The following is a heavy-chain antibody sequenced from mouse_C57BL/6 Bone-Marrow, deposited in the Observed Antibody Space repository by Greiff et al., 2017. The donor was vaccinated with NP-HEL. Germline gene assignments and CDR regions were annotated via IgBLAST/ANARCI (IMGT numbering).Heavy chain of an antibody. Sequence: EVQLVESGGGLVKPGGSLKLSCAASGFTFSSYAMSWVRQTPEKRLEWVATISDGGSYTYYPDNVKGRFTISRDNAKNNLYLQMSHLKSEDTAMYYCARDPLYDGYYAWFAYWGQGTLVTVSA. D-gene: IGHD2-3*01. CDR1: GFTFSSYA. J-gene: IGHJ3*01. V-gene: IGHV5-4*01. CDR2: ISDGGSYT. CDR3: ARDPLYDGYYAWFAY.